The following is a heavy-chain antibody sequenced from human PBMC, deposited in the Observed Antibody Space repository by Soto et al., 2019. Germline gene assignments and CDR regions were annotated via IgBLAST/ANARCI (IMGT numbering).Heavy chain of an antibody. D-gene: IGHD3-10*01. Sequence: EVQLLESGGGLVQPGGSLRLSCAASGFTFSTYAMSWVRQAPGEGLEWVSGISVSVANTYYADSVKGRFTISRDNSKNTLYLQMNHLSAEVTAVYYCADGGEWAFTFVYWGQGTQVTASS. CDR1: GFTFSTYA. CDR3: ADGGEWAFTFVY. J-gene: IGHJ4*02. V-gene: IGHV3-23*01. CDR2: ISVSVANT.